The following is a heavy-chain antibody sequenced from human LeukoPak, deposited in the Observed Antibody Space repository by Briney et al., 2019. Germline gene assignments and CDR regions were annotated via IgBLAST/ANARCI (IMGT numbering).Heavy chain of an antibody. Sequence: SETLSLTCTVSGGSISSSSYYWGWIRQPPGKGLEWIGSIYYSGSTYYNPSLKSRVTISVDTSKNQFSLKLSSVTAADTAVYYCARVRVETPEWLLSAYYYYMDVWGKGTTVTVSS. CDR3: ARVRVETPEWLLSAYYYYMDV. CDR1: GGSISSSSYY. D-gene: IGHD3-3*01. CDR2: IYYSGST. V-gene: IGHV4-39*07. J-gene: IGHJ6*03.